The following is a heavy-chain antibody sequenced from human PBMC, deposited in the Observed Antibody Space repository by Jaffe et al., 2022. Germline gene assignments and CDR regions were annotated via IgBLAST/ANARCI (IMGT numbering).Heavy chain of an antibody. D-gene: IGHD6-13*01. V-gene: IGHV4-30-2*01. CDR1: GGSISSGGYS. Sequence: QLQLQESGSGLVKPSQTLSLTCAVSGGSISSGGYSWSWIRQPPGKGLEWIGYIYHSGSTYYNPSLKSRVTISVDRSKNQFSLKLSSVTAADTAVYYCARSIAAAGTRGWFDPWGQGTLVTVSS. CDR2: IYHSGST. J-gene: IGHJ5*02. CDR3: ARSIAAAGTRGWFDP.